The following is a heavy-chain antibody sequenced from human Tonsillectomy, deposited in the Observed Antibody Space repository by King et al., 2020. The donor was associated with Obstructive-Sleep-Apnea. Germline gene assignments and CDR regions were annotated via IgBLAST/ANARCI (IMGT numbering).Heavy chain of an antibody. J-gene: IGHJ6*02. Sequence: QVQLVESGGGVVQPGRSLRLSCAASGFTLSDNAMHWVRQAPGKGLEWVAVISYDGTNKYYADSVKGRFTISRDISKNTLNLQMHSLRAEDTAMYYCAGESTITDYYYGIDVWGQGTTVTVSS. CDR2: ISYDGTNK. V-gene: IGHV3-30*04. CDR3: AGESTITDYYYGIDV. CDR1: GFTLSDNA. D-gene: IGHD1-14*01.